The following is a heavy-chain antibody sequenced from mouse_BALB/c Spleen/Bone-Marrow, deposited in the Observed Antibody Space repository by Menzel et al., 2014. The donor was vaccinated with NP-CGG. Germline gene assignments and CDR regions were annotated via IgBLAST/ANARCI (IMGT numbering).Heavy chain of an antibody. J-gene: IGHJ2*01. CDR2: MTPFNVGT. CDR3: AREVVATDYFDY. V-gene: IGHV1-14*01. Sequence: VQLKVSGPELEKPGASVKMSCKASRYTFTSSVLPFVRQKPGQCLEWIRFMTPFNVGTKYNEKFKGKATLTSDKSSSTAYMELSSLTSEDSAVYYCAREVVATDYFDYWGQGTTRTVSS. CDR1: RYTFTSSV. D-gene: IGHD1-1*01.